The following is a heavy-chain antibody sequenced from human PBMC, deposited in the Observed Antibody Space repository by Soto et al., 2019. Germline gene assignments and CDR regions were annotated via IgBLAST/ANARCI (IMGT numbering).Heavy chain of an antibody. V-gene: IGHV4-31*03. J-gene: IGHJ5*02. D-gene: IGHD3-10*01. CDR3: ARCRGRQGGPRFDP. CDR2: IYYSGST. Sequence: PSETLSLTCTVSGGSISSGGYYWSWIRQHPGKGLEWIGYIYYSGSTYYNPSLKSRVTISVDTSKNQFSLKLSSVTAADTAVYYCARCRGRQGGPRFDPWGQGTLVTVSS. CDR1: GGSISSGGYY.